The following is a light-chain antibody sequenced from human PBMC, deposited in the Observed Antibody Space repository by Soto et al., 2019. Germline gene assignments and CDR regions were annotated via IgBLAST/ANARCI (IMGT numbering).Light chain of an antibody. CDR3: QQYYSTPLT. CDR1: QSVLYSSNNKNY. J-gene: IGKJ4*01. CDR2: WAS. V-gene: IGKV4-1*01. Sequence: DIVMTQSPDSLAVSLGERATINCKSSQSVLYSSNNKNYLAWYQQKPGQPPKLLIYWASTRESGVPDRFSGSGSGTDFTISISSLPADDVAVYSCQQYYSTPLTFGGGTKVESK.